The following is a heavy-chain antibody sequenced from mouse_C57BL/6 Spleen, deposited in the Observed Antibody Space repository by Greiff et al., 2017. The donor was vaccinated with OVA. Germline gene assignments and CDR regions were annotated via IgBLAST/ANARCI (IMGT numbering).Heavy chain of an antibody. J-gene: IGHJ4*01. CDR1: GYTFTSYW. D-gene: IGHD5-5*01. Sequence: QVQLKQPGAELVKPGASVKLSCKASGYTFTSYWMHWVKQRPGQGLEWIGMIHPNSGSTNYNEKFKSKATLTVDKSSSTAYMQRSSLTSEDSAVYYCARKDYRSSYAMDYWGQGTSVTVSS. V-gene: IGHV1-64*01. CDR2: IHPNSGST. CDR3: ARKDYRSSYAMDY.